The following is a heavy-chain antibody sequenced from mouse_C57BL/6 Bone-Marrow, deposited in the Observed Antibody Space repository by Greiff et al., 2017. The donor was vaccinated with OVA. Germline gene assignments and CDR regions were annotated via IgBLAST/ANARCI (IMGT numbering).Heavy chain of an antibody. CDR2: INPNYGTT. Sequence: EVKLMESGPELVKPGASVKISCKASGYSFTDYNMNWVKQSNGKSLECIGVINPNYGTTSYNQKFKGKATLTVDQSSSTAYMQLNSLTSEDSAVYYCARLGLRITTAPFAYWGQGTLVTVSA. V-gene: IGHV1-39*01. CDR1: GYSFTDYN. CDR3: ARLGLRITTAPFAY. J-gene: IGHJ3*01. D-gene: IGHD1-2*01.